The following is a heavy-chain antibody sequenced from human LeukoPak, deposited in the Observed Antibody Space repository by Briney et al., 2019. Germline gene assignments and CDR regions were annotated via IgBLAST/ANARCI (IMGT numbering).Heavy chain of an antibody. D-gene: IGHD1-26*01. CDR1: GFSFNDFG. V-gene: IGHV3-30*02. CDR2: IPYDGSNK. J-gene: IGHJ4*02. Sequence: GGSLRLSCAASGFSFNDFGMHWVRQAPGKGLEWVAFIPYDGSNKYYADSVKGRFTISRDNFENTLYLQMNSLRAEDTAVYYCAKDQGSGSYSFDYWGQGTLVTVSS. CDR3: AKDQGSGSYSFDY.